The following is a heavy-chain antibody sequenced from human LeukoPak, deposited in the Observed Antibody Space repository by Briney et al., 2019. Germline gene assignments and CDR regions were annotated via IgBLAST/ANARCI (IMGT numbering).Heavy chain of an antibody. Sequence: SETLSLTCTVSGGSISSHFWSWIRQPPGKGLEWIAYIYYSGSTDYSGSTDYNPSLKSRVPISVDTSKKQFSLKLSSVTAGDTAVYYCARQTMTTADAFDIWGQGTMVTVSS. CDR3: ARQTMTTADAFDI. CDR1: GGSISSHF. CDR2: IYYSGSTDYSGST. V-gene: IGHV4-59*08. J-gene: IGHJ3*02. D-gene: IGHD4-17*01.